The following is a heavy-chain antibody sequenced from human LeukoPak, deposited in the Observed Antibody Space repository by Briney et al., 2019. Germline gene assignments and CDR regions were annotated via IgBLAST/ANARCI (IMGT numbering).Heavy chain of an antibody. CDR1: GYTFTTYG. V-gene: IGHV1-18*01. D-gene: IGHD6-13*01. J-gene: IGHJ6*02. CDR3: ARDDGGAAAEFYYYGMDV. CDR2: INGYNGNT. Sequence: ASVTVSCKASGYTFTTYGISWVRQAPGQGLEWMGWINGYNGNTNYAQKLQGRVTMTTDTSTSTAYMELRSLRSDDTAVYYCARDDGGAAAEFYYYGMDVWGQGTTVTVSS.